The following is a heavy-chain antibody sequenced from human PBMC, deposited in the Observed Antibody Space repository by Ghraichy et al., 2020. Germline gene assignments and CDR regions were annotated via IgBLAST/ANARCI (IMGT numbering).Heavy chain of an antibody. V-gene: IGHV1-2*06. J-gene: IGHJ6*02. Sequence: ASVKVSCKASGYTFTGYYMHWVRQAPGQGLEWMGRINPNSGGTNYAQKFQGRVTMTRDTSISTAYMELSRLRSDDTAVYYCARGGNRPGNMTTLRTRPEYYYYSMDVWGQGTTVTVSS. CDR1: GYTFTGYY. D-gene: IGHD3-16*01. CDR2: INPNSGGT. CDR3: ARGGNRPGNMTTLRTRPEYYYYSMDV.